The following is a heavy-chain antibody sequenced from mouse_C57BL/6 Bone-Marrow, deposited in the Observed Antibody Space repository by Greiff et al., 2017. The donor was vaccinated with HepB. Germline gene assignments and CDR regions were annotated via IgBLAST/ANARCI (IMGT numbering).Heavy chain of an antibody. Sequence: QVQLQQPGAELVKPGASVKLSCKASGYTFTSYWMHWVKQRPGQGLEWIGMIHPNSGSTNYNEKFKSKATLTVDKSSSTAYMQLSSLTSEDSAVYYCARARYLAWFAYWGQGTLVTVSA. CDR1: GYTFTSYW. V-gene: IGHV1-64*01. CDR3: ARARYLAWFAY. J-gene: IGHJ3*01. CDR2: IHPNSGST.